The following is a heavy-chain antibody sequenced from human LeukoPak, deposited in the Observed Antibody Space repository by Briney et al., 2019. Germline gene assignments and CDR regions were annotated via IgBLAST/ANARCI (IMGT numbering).Heavy chain of an antibody. D-gene: IGHD5-18*01. CDR1: GFTFSSYW. J-gene: IGHJ4*02. V-gene: IGHV3-7*01. CDR3: ARDLAYSRLDY. Sequence: PGGSLRLSCAASGFTFSSYWMSWVRQAPGKGLEWVANIKQDGSEKYYVDSVKGRFTISRDNAKNSLYLQMDSLRVEDTAFYYCARDLAYSRLDYWGQGMLVTVSS. CDR2: IKQDGSEK.